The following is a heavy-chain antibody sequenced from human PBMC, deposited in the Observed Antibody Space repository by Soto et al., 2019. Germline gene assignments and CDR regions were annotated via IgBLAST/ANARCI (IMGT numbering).Heavy chain of an antibody. D-gene: IGHD1-26*01. V-gene: IGHV4-39*01. CDR1: GGSISSSSYY. CDR2: IYYSGST. CDR3: ARQGVGGATDYYYYGMDV. J-gene: IGHJ6*02. Sequence: SETLSLTCTVSGGSISSSSYYWGWIRQPPGKGLEWIGSIYYSGSTYYNPSLKSRVTISVDTSKNQFSLKLSSVTAADTAVYYCARQGVGGATDYYYYGMDVWGQGTTVTVSS.